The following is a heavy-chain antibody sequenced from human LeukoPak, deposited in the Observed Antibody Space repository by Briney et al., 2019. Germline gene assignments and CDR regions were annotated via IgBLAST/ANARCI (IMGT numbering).Heavy chain of an antibody. CDR1: GFTFSSYG. CDR3: ARDHSGTDAFDI. J-gene: IGHJ3*02. Sequence: PGGTLRLSCAASGFTFSSYGMSWVRQAPGKGLEWVSVIYSGGSTYYADSVKGRFTISRDNSKNTLYLQMNSLRAEDTAVYYCARDHSGTDAFDIWGQGTMVTVSS. D-gene: IGHD1-26*01. V-gene: IGHV3-66*01. CDR2: IYSGGST.